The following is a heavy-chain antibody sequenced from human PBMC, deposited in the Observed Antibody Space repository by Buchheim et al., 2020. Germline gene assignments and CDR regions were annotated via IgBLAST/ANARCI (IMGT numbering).Heavy chain of an antibody. Sequence: EVQLVESGGDLVQPGGSLRLSCAASGFTFSSYGMTWVRQAPGKGLEWISYISNSGSNIHHADSVKGRFTISRDNAKNSLYLQMNSLRAEDTAVYYCARSDFWSGKTDYWGQGTL. D-gene: IGHD3-3*01. CDR2: ISNSGSNI. CDR1: GFTFSSYG. CDR3: ARSDFWSGKTDY. J-gene: IGHJ4*02. V-gene: IGHV3-48*03.